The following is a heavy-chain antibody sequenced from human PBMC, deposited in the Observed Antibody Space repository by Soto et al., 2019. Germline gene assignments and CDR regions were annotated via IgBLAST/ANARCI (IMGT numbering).Heavy chain of an antibody. V-gene: IGHV5-51*01. D-gene: IGHD2-15*01. J-gene: IGHJ4*02. CDR2: IFPGDSET. CDR3: ARRGGGAGSIDY. CDR1: GYIFTSQW. Sequence: GESLKISCKTSGYIFTSQWIGWGRQMPGKGLEWMGIIFPGDSETRYSPSFEGQVTISADKSITTAYLQWASLKASDTDMYYCARRGGGAGSIDYWGQGTLVTVS.